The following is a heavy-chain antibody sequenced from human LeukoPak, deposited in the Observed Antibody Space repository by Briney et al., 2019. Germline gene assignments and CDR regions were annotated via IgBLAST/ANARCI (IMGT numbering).Heavy chain of an antibody. CDR2: INSDGSST. D-gene: IGHD3-10*01. Sequence: GGSLRLSCAASGFTFSSYWMHWVRQAPEKGLVWVPRINSDGSSTSYADSVKGRFTISRDNAKNTLYLQMNSLRAEDTAVYYCARGVFYYGSGKRVDDYWGQGTLVTVSS. V-gene: IGHV3-74*01. CDR1: GFTFSSYW. CDR3: ARGVFYYGSGKRVDDY. J-gene: IGHJ4*02.